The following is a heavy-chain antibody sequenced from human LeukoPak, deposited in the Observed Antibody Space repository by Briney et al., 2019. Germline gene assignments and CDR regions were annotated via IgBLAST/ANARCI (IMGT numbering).Heavy chain of an antibody. CDR1: GFTFSQYC. CDR3: ATSDYYDSGRGGVSPSDH. V-gene: IGHV3-7*01. J-gene: IGHJ4*02. Sequence: GGSLRLSCAASGFTFSQYCMTWVRQAPGKGLEWVAEIIQDGSGKYYGDSVKGRFTISRDNAKNSVYLQMNSLRAEDTAVYCCATSDYYDSGRGGVSPSDHWGQGTLVTVSS. D-gene: IGHD3-10*01. CDR2: IIQDGSGK.